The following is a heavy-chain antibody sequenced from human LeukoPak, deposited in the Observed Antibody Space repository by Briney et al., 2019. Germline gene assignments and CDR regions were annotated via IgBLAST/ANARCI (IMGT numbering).Heavy chain of an antibody. Sequence: PSQTLSLTCTVSGGSISSGSYYWSWIRQPAGMGLEWIGRIYTSGSTNYNPSLKSRVTISVDTSKNQFSLKLSSVTAADTAVYYCARVGYCSSTSCYAFDYWGQGTLVTVSS. CDR1: GGSISSGSYY. CDR2: IYTSGST. D-gene: IGHD2-2*01. CDR3: ARVGYCSSTSCYAFDY. V-gene: IGHV4-61*02. J-gene: IGHJ4*02.